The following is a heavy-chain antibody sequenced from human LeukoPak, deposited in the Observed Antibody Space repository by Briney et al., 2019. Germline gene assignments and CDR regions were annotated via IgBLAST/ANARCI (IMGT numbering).Heavy chain of an antibody. D-gene: IGHD3-3*01. CDR2: ISSSGSTI. V-gene: IGHV3-48*04. CDR3: ARDLSPIFGVVDAFDI. CDR1: GFTFNTYT. J-gene: IGHJ3*02. Sequence: GGSLRLSCAASGFTFNTYTMNWGRQAPGKGLEWVSYISSSGSTIYYADSVKGRFTISRDNAKNSLYLQMNSLRAEDTAVYYCARDLSPIFGVVDAFDIWGQGTMVTVSS.